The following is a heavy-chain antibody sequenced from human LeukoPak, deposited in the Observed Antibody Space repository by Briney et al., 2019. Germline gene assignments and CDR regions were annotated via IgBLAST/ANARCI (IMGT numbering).Heavy chain of an antibody. J-gene: IGHJ4*02. CDR2: ISWNSGSI. D-gene: IGHD5-18*01. CDR3: AKDTSPRGYSYGLDY. CDR1: GFTFDDYA. Sequence: GGSLRLSCAASGFTFDDYAMHWVRQAPGKGLEWVSGISWNSGSIGYADSVKGRFTISRDNAKNSLYLQMNSLRAEDTALYYCAKDTSPRGYSYGLDYWGRGTLVTVSS. V-gene: IGHV3-9*01.